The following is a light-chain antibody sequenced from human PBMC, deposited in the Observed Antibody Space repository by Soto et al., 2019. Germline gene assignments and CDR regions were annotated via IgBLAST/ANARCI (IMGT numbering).Light chain of an antibody. CDR1: QSISSY. Sequence: DIQMTQSPSTLSGSVGDRVTITCRASQSISSYLNWYQQKPGKAPKVLIYLASNLESGVPSRFSGRGSGTDFTLTISSLQAEDFATYYCQQSYSAPWTFGQGTKVDIK. CDR3: QQSYSAPWT. V-gene: IGKV1-39*01. J-gene: IGKJ1*01. CDR2: LAS.